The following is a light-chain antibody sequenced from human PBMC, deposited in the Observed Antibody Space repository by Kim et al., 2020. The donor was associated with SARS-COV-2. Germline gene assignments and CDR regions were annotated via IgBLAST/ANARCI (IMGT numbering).Light chain of an antibody. CDR2: WAS. CDR1: QSVLYSSNNKNY. J-gene: IGKJ2*01. Sequence: RATINCKSSQSVLYSSNNKNYLAWYQQKPGQPPKLLIYWASTRESGVPDRFSGSESGTDFTLTISSLQAEDVAVYYCQQYYNSMYTFGQGTKLEI. CDR3: QQYYNSMYT. V-gene: IGKV4-1*01.